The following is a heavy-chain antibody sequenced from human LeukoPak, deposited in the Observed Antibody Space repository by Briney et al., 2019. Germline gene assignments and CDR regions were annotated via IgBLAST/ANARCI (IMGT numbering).Heavy chain of an antibody. Sequence: GGSLRLSCAASGFTVSSNYMSWVRQAPGKGLEWVSVIYSGGRTYYGDSVKGRFTFSRDNSKNTLYLQMNSLRAEDTAVYYCARDTDYYGSGSYPYYFDYWGQGTLVTVSS. J-gene: IGHJ4*02. CDR2: IYSGGRT. CDR1: GFTVSSNY. V-gene: IGHV3-53*01. D-gene: IGHD3-10*01. CDR3: ARDTDYYGSGSYPYYFDY.